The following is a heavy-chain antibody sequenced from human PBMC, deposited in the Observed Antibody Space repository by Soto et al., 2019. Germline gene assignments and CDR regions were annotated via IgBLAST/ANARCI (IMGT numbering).Heavy chain of an antibody. V-gene: IGHV4-31*03. Sequence: SETLSLTCTVSGGSISSGGYYWSWIRQHPGKGLEWIGYIYYSGSTYYNPSLKSRVTISVDTSKNQFSLKLSSVTAADTAVYYCARVVVVVYGMDVWGQGTTVTVSS. J-gene: IGHJ6*02. CDR2: IYYSGST. CDR3: ARVVVVVYGMDV. CDR1: GGSISSGGYY. D-gene: IGHD2-2*01.